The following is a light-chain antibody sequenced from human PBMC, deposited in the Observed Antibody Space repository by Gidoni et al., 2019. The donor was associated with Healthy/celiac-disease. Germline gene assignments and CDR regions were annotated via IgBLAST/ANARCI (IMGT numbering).Light chain of an antibody. V-gene: IGKV3-20*01. J-gene: IGKJ1*01. CDR1: QSVSSSY. Sequence: EIVLTQSPGPLSLSPGERATLSCRASQSVSSSYLAWYQQKPGQAPRLLIYGASSRATGIPDRFSGSGCGTDFTLTISRLEPEDFAVYYCQQYGSSPWTFGQGTKVEIK. CDR2: GAS. CDR3: QQYGSSPWT.